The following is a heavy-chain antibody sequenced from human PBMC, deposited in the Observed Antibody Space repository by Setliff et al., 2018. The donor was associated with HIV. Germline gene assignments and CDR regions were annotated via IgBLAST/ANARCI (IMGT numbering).Heavy chain of an antibody. J-gene: IGHJ4*02. D-gene: IGHD3-22*01. CDR3: ARGLSFYDPGGFDY. Sequence: SETLSLTCTVPGGSINRSNYYWSWIRQPAGKGLEWIGRIYTSGSTNYNPSLKRRVTISVDTSKNQFSLKLSSVTAADTAVYYCARGLSFYDPGGFDYWGQGTLVTVSS. CDR1: GGSINRSNYY. V-gene: IGHV4-61*02. CDR2: IYTSGST.